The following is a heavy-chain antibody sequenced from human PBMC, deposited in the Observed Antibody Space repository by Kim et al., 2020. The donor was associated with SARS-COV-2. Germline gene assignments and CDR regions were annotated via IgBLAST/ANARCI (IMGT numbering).Heavy chain of an antibody. Sequence: ASVKVSCKASGYTFTSYGISWVRQAPGQGLEWMGWISAYNGNTNYAQKLQGRVTMTTDTSTSTAYMELRSLRSDDTAVYYCARVGGVYSYGPRDAFDIWGQGTMVTVSS. V-gene: IGHV1-18*04. D-gene: IGHD5-18*01. J-gene: IGHJ3*02. CDR3: ARVGGVYSYGPRDAFDI. CDR1: GYTFTSYG. CDR2: ISAYNGNT.